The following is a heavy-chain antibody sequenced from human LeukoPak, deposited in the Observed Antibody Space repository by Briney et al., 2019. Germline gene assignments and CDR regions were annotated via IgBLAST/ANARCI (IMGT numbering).Heavy chain of an antibody. CDR1: GFSLSNARMG. CDR3: ARIKVVYDSSGYFGYYFDY. D-gene: IGHD3-22*01. Sequence: SGPVLVKPTETLTLTCTVSGFSLSNARMGVSWIRQPPGKALEWLAHIFSNDEKSYSTSLKSRLTISKDTSKSQVVLTMTNMDPVDTATYYCARIKVVYDSSGYFGYYFDYWGQGTLVTVSS. CDR2: IFSNDEK. J-gene: IGHJ4*02. V-gene: IGHV2-26*01.